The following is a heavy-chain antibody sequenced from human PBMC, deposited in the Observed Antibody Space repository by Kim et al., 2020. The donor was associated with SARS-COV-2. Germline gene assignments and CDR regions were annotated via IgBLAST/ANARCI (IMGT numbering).Heavy chain of an antibody. CDR2: INRDGTEK. V-gene: IGHV3-7*01. CDR1: GFNFGNSW. Sequence: GGPLRLSCAASGFNFGNSWMNWVRQPSGKGPEWVANINRDGTEKNYVDSVKGRFTVSRDNAKYSVYLQMDSLRAEDTAMYYCTIGHYEPWGQGTLVTVSS. J-gene: IGHJ5*02. CDR3: TIGHYEP.